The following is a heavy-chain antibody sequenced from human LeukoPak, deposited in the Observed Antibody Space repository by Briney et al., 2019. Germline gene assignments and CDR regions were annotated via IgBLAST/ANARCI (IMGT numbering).Heavy chain of an antibody. V-gene: IGHV4-59*01. D-gene: IGHD1-7*01. Sequence: SETLSLTCTVSGGSISSYYWSWIRQSPGKGLEWIGYIYYSGSTNYNPSLKSRVTTSVDTSKNQFPLKLSSVTAADTAVYYCARGLELYYFDYWGQGTLVTVSS. CDR2: IYYSGST. CDR1: GGSISSYY. J-gene: IGHJ4*02. CDR3: ARGLELYYFDY.